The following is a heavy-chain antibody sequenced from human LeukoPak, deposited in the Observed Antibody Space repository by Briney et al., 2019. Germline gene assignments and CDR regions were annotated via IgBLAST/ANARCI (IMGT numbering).Heavy chain of an antibody. CDR1: GFTFSRYW. D-gene: IGHD3-16*01. CDR2: INSVGSST. CDR3: ARHPDGGDDYFEF. Sequence: GGSLRLSCAASGFTFSRYWMHWVRQVPGKGLVWVSRINSVGSSTSYAESVEGRFTISRDNAKNTLYLQMNSLRAEDTAVYYCARHPDGGDDYFEFWGQGTLVTVSS. J-gene: IGHJ4*02. V-gene: IGHV3-74*01.